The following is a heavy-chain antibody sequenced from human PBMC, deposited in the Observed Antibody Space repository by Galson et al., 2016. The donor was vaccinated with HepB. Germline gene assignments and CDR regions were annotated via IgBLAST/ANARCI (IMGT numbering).Heavy chain of an antibody. CDR2: IYWDDDK. J-gene: IGHJ3*02. CDR3: AHRRFDFDILTGSYNGGAFDI. D-gene: IGHD3-9*01. Sequence: PALVKPTQTLTLTCTFSGFSLSTSGEAVAWIRQPPGKALEWLAVIYWDDDKRYSPSLKSRLTITKDTSKNQVVLTMTNMDPVDTATYYCAHRRFDFDILTGSYNGGAFDIWGQGTMATVSS. CDR1: GFSLSTSGEA. V-gene: IGHV2-5*02.